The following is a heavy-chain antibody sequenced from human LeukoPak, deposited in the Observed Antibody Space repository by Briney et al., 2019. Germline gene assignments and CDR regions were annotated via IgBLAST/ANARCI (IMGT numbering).Heavy chain of an antibody. CDR1: GGSFSGYY. CDR2: IYYSGST. CDR3: ARAYDSSGYYLYFDY. Sequence: SETLSLTCAVYGGSFSGYYWSWIRQPPGKGLEWIGYIYYSGSTNYNPSLKSRVTISVDTSKNQFSLRLSSVTAADTAVYYCARAYDSSGYYLYFDYWGQGTLVTVSS. D-gene: IGHD3-22*01. V-gene: IGHV4-59*01. J-gene: IGHJ4*02.